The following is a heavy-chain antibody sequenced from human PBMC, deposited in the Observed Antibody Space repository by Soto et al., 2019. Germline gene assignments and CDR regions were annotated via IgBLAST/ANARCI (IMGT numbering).Heavy chain of an antibody. V-gene: IGHV3-23*01. CDR1: GFTFKNFA. J-gene: IGHJ5*02. D-gene: IGHD3-22*01. Sequence: PGGSLRLSCAASGFTFKNFAMSWVRQAPGKGLEWVSAVNGRGGSTYYADSVKGRFTISRDHAKNTLYLQMNSLRAEDTAVYYCARAYYYDSSGYLNWFDPWGQGTLVTVSS. CDR2: VNGRGGST. CDR3: ARAYYYDSSGYLNWFDP.